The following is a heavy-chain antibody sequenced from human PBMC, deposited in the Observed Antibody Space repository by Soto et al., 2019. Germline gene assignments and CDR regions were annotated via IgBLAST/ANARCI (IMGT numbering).Heavy chain of an antibody. J-gene: IGHJ6*02. CDR1: GGSISSYY. CDR3: ARDIYCSGGSCSYYYYYGMDV. Sequence: PSETLSLTCTVPGGSISSYYWSWIRQPAGKGLEWIGRIYTSGSTNYNPSLKSRVTMSVDTSKNQFSLKLSSVTAADTAVYYCARDIYCSGGSCSYYYYYGMDVWGQGTTVTVS. CDR2: IYTSGST. D-gene: IGHD2-15*01. V-gene: IGHV4-4*07.